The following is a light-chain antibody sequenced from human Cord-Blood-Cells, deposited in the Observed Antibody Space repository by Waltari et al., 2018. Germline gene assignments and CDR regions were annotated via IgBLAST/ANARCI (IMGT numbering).Light chain of an antibody. CDR3: MQGTQWT. CDR1: QSLVYSDGNTY. V-gene: IGKV2-30*01. CDR2: KVS. J-gene: IGKJ1*01. Sequence: DVVMTQSPLSLPVTLGQPASISCRSSQSLVYSDGNTYLNWFQQRPGQSPRRLIYKVSNRDSGVPDRFSGSGSGTDFTLKISRVEAEDVGVYYWMQGTQWTFGQGTKVEIK.